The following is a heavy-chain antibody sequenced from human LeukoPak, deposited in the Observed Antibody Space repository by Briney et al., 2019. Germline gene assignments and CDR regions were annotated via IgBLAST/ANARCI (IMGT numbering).Heavy chain of an antibody. D-gene: IGHD2-15*01. V-gene: IGHV3-23*01. CDR1: GFTFSGYA. CDR3: ARRGYCSGGDCLYFFDY. Sequence: GGSLRLSCAASGFTFSGYAMSWVRQAPGKGLEWVSFISASGGSTYYADSVKGRFTISRDNSKNTLYLQMNSLRAEDTAVYYCARRGYCSGGDCLYFFDYWGQGTLVTASS. J-gene: IGHJ4*02. CDR2: ISASGGST.